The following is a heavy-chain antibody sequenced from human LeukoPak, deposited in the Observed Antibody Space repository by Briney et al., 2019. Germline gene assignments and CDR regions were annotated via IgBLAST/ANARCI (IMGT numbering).Heavy chain of an antibody. D-gene: IGHD3-3*01. CDR2: ISSTGYTI. Sequence: QPGGSLRLSCAASGFSFSSYSMNWVRQAPGKGLEWVSYISSTGYTIHYADSVQGRFTISRDNAENSLYLQMNSLRAEDTAVYYCARVRSGGFMDGWGQGTLVTVSS. CDR1: GFSFSSYS. CDR3: ARVRSGGFMDG. V-gene: IGHV3-48*04. J-gene: IGHJ4*02.